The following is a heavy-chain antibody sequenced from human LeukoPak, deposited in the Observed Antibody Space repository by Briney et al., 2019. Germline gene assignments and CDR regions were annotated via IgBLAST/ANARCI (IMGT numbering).Heavy chain of an antibody. CDR2: ISSSSSYI. CDR1: GFTFSIYS. J-gene: IGHJ6*02. Sequence: GGSLRLSCAASGFTFSIYSMNWVRQAPGKGLEWVSSISSSSSYIYYADSVKGRFTISRDNAKNSLYLQMNSLRAEDTAVYYCARVPNRRYYYGMDVWGQGTTVTVSS. CDR3: ARVPNRRYYYGMDV. D-gene: IGHD2-8*01. V-gene: IGHV3-21*01.